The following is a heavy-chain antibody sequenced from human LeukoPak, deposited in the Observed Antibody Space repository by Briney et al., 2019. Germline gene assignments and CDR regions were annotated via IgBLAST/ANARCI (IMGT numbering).Heavy chain of an antibody. D-gene: IGHD5-18*01. J-gene: IGHJ4*02. V-gene: IGHV4-39*07. Sequence: SETLSLTCTVSGGSISSSSYYWGWIRQPPGKGLEWIGSIYYSGSTYYNPSLKSRVTISVDRSKNQFSLKLSSVTAADTAVYYCARGYSYPLYWGQGTLVTVSS. CDR2: IYYSGST. CDR1: GGSISSSSYY. CDR3: ARGYSYPLY.